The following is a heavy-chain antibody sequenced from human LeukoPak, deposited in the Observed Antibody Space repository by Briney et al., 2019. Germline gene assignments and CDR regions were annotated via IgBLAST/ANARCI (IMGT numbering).Heavy chain of an antibody. J-gene: IGHJ3*02. V-gene: IGHV4-59*01. Sequence: SETLSLTCTVSGGSISNYHWSWIRQPPGKGLGWIGYIYYRGSTKYNPSLESRVTVSVDMSKNQFSLKLNSVTAADTAVYYCVRVQADGHSDIWGQGTMVTVSS. CDR1: GGSISNYH. CDR2: IYYRGST. D-gene: IGHD5-24*01. CDR3: VRVQADGHSDI.